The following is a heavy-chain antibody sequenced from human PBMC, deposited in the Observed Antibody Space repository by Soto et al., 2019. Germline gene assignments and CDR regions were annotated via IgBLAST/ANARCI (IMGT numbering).Heavy chain of an antibody. J-gene: IGHJ6*03. D-gene: IGHD6-13*01. Sequence: GGSLRLSCAASGFTFSSYSMNWVRQAPGKGLEWVSSISSSSSYIYYADSVKGRFTICRDNAKNSLYLQKNSQSAEDTAVYYCARDPEYSSSWLPYYYYYYYMDVWGKGTTVTVSS. CDR3: ARDPEYSSSWLPYYYYYYYMDV. CDR1: GFTFSSYS. V-gene: IGHV3-21*01. CDR2: ISSSSSYI.